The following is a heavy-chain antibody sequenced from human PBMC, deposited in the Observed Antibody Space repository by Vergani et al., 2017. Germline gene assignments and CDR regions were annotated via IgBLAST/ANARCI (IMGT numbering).Heavy chain of an antibody. CDR1: GFTFSTYW. CDR3: ARDNWGTPSY. V-gene: IGHV3-74*01. Sequence: VKLEESGGGVVQPGRSLRLSCAASGFTFSTYWMQWVRQAPGKGLVWVSRINPDDSTTNYADSAKGRFTISRDNAKNTPYLQMNSLRVEDTAVYYCARDNWGTPSYWGQGTLVTVSS. D-gene: IGHD3-16*01. J-gene: IGHJ4*02. CDR2: INPDDSTT.